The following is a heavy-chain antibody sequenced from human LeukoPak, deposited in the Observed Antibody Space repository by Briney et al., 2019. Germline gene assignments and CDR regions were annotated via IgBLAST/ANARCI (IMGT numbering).Heavy chain of an antibody. Sequence: GGSLRLSCAAPGFTFSSYAMSWVRQAPGKGLEWVSAISGSGGSTYYADSVKGRFTISRDDSKNTLYLQMNSLRAEDTAVYYCAKLKQQLTVSYFDYWGQGTLVTVSP. V-gene: IGHV3-23*01. J-gene: IGHJ4*02. CDR3: AKLKQQLTVSYFDY. D-gene: IGHD6-13*01. CDR2: ISGSGGST. CDR1: GFTFSSYA.